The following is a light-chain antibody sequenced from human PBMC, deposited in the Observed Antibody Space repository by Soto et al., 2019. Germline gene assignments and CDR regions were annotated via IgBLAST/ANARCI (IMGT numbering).Light chain of an antibody. V-gene: IGLV2-11*01. Sequence: ALTXPRSVSGSPGQSVTISCTGTSSDIGGYNYVSWYQQHPGKAPKLMIYDVIKRPSGVPDRFSGSKSGNTASLTIYGLQAEDEADYYCCSYAGSYTHVFGTGTKVTVL. CDR1: SSDIGGYNY. CDR3: CSYAGSYTHV. J-gene: IGLJ1*01. CDR2: DVI.